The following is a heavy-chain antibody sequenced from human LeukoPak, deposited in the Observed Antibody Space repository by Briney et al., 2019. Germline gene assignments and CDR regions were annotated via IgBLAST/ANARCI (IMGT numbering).Heavy chain of an antibody. J-gene: IGHJ6*03. V-gene: IGHV4-61*02. D-gene: IGHD6-13*01. CDR3: AREKAEYSSSWLPSDYYYYMDV. CDR1: GGSISSSPYY. CDR2: IYTSGST. Sequence: PSETLSLTCTVSGGSISSSPYYWGWIRQPAGKGLEWIGRIYTSGSTNYNPSPKSRVTISVDTSKNQFSLKLSSVTAADTAVYYCAREKAEYSSSWLPSDYYYYMDVWGKGTTVTISS.